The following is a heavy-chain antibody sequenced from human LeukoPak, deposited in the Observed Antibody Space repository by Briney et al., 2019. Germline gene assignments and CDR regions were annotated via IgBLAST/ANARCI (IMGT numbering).Heavy chain of an antibody. CDR3: ARQKTATDWFDP. J-gene: IGHJ5*02. Sequence: GESLKISCKGSGYTFTSNWIAWVRQMPGRGLAWMGIVYPGDSDTRYNPSFRGQVTISADKSINTAYLQWSSLKASDTAMYYCARQKTATDWFDPWGQGTLVTVSS. CDR2: VYPGDSDT. V-gene: IGHV5-51*01. CDR1: GYTFTSNW.